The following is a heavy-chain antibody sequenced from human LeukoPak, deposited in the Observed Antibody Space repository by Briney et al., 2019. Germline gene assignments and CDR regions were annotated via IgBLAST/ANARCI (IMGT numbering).Heavy chain of an antibody. CDR1: GFTFTRYS. CDR2: ISYDGSNK. D-gene: IGHD1-26*01. Sequence: PGGSLRLSCAASGFTFTRYSMHWVRQAPGKGLEWVAVISYDGSNKYYADSVKGRFTISRDNSKNTLYLQMNSLRAEDTAVYYCAKDSYHPVWGQGTLVTVSS. V-gene: IGHV3-30*04. J-gene: IGHJ4*02. CDR3: AKDSYHPV.